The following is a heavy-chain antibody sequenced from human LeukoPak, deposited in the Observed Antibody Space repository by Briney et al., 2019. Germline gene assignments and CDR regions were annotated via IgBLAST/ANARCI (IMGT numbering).Heavy chain of an antibody. J-gene: IGHJ4*02. CDR2: INPNSGGT. CDR1: GYTFTGYY. Sequence: ASVKVSCKASGYTFTGYYMHWVRQAPGQGLEWMGWINPNSGGTNYAQKFQGRVTMTRDTSISTAYMELSRLRSDDTAVYYCARSMVRGVIINPFDYWGQGTLVTVSS. CDR3: ARSMVRGVIINPFDY. V-gene: IGHV1-2*02. D-gene: IGHD3-10*01.